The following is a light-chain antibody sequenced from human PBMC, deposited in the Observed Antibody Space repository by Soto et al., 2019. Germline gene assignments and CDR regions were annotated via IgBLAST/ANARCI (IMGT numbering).Light chain of an antibody. J-gene: IGKJ4*01. Sequence: ETVMTHSPATLSVPPGERARLSCRASQSVGSKVAWYQQKPGQAPSLLIYGASTRATGIPVRFSGSGSGTDFTLTISSLQSEDFAVYYCQQYSNWPPVTFGGGTKVDIK. CDR3: QQYSNWPPVT. CDR1: QSVGSK. CDR2: GAS. V-gene: IGKV3-15*01.